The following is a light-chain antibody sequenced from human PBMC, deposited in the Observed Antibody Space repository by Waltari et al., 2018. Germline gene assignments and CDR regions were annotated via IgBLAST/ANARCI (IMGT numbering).Light chain of an antibody. V-gene: IGKV3-15*01. J-gene: IGKJ2*01. CDR3: LQYNSWPPMYT. Sequence: EIVMTQSPATLSLSPGERATLSCTASQSVSSSLAWYQHKPGRAPRLLIHGASLRASGIPTRFSGTGSGTSFTLTVNSLQSEDSAIYYCLQYNSWPPMYTFGQGTKLEIK. CDR2: GAS. CDR1: QSVSSS.